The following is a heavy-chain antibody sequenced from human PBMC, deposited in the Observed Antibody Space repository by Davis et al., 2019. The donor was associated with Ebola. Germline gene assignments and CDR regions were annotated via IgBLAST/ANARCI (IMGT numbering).Heavy chain of an antibody. CDR1: GGSFSSHP. V-gene: IGHV1-69*13. J-gene: IGHJ4*02. Sequence: SVKVSCKTSGGSFSSHPISRVRQAPRQGLEWMGGIIPIFDTPHYAQKFQGRITITADASTSTAYMELSSLRSEDTAAYFCARDFDGGNYYFDYWGPGTPVTVSS. CDR2: IIPIFDTP. D-gene: IGHD3-9*01. CDR3: ARDFDGGNYYFDY.